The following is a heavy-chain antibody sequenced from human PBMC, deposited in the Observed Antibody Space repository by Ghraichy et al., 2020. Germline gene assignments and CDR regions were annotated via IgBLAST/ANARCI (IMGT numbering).Heavy chain of an antibody. D-gene: IGHD2-15*01. J-gene: IGHJ4*02. Sequence: GESLNISCAASGFTFSSYWMHWVRQAPGKGLVWVSRINSDGSSRSYADSVKGRFTISRDNAKNTLYLQMNSLRAEDTAVYYCARDRYRVVVAATGDYWGQGTLVTVSS. CDR3: ARDRYRVVVAATGDY. CDR1: GFTFSSYW. V-gene: IGHV3-74*01. CDR2: INSDGSSR.